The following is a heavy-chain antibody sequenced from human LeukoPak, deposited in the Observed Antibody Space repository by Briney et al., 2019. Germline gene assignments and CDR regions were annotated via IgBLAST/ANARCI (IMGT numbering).Heavy chain of an antibody. Sequence: PGGSLRLSCAASGFTFSSYSMNWVRQAPGKGLEWVSSISSSSSYIDYADSVKGRFTISRDNAKNSLYLQMNSLRAEDTAVYYCARDPWGYYDSSGYNYYYYYMDVWGKGTTVTVSS. V-gene: IGHV3-21*01. CDR2: ISSSSSYI. CDR1: GFTFSSYS. D-gene: IGHD3-22*01. CDR3: ARDPWGYYDSSGYNYYYYYMDV. J-gene: IGHJ6*03.